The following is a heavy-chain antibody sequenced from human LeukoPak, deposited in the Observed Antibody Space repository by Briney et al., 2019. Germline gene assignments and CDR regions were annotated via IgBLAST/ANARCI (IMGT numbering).Heavy chain of an antibody. CDR2: IYSGGST. Sequence: GGSLRLSCAASGFTVINNYMSWLRQAPGKGLEWVSVIYSGGSTYYADSVKGRFTISRDNSKNTLYLQMNSLRVEDTAVYYCAKDGSWSCTDWGQGTLVTVSS. CDR1: GFTVINNY. V-gene: IGHV3-53*01. CDR3: AKDGSWSCTD. D-gene: IGHD2-8*02. J-gene: IGHJ4*02.